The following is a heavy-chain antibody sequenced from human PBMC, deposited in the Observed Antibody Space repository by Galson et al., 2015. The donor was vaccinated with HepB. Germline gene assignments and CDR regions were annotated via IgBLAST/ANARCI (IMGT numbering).Heavy chain of an antibody. J-gene: IGHJ4*02. CDR1: GYTFTSYA. D-gene: IGHD3-22*01. Sequence: SVKVSCKASGYTFTSYAMHWVRQAPGQRLEWMGWINAGNGSTKYSQKFQGRVTITRDTSASTAYMELSSLRSEDTAVYYCARGVLDSSGYYHFDYWGQGTLVTVSS. V-gene: IGHV1-3*01. CDR2: INAGNGST. CDR3: ARGVLDSSGYYHFDY.